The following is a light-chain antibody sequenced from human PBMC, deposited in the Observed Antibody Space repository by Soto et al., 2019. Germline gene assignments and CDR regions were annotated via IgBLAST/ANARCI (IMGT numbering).Light chain of an antibody. V-gene: IGKV3-15*01. J-gene: IGKJ1*01. Sequence: ELVMTQSPATLSVSPGESATLXXRASQSMGSNVAWYQQKPGQAPRILIYGASTRAAGIPARFSGSGSGTEFTLSISRLEPEDFAVYWCQHYGNSPTFGQGTKVDIK. CDR2: GAS. CDR3: QHYGNSPT. CDR1: QSMGSN.